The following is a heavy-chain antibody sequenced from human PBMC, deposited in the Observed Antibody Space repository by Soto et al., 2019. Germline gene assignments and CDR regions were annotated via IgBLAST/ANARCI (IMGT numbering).Heavy chain of an antibody. CDR3: AKDGVVFVTAATAFDT. J-gene: IGHJ3*02. CDR1: GFTFDDYA. Sequence: GGSLRLSCAASGFTFDDYAMHWVRQAPGKGLEWVSGISCNSGSIGYADSVKGRFTISRDNAKNSLYLQMNRLRAEDTALYYCAKDGVVFVTAATAFDTRGQGTMLPISS. V-gene: IGHV3-9*01. D-gene: IGHD2-15*01. CDR2: ISCNSGSI.